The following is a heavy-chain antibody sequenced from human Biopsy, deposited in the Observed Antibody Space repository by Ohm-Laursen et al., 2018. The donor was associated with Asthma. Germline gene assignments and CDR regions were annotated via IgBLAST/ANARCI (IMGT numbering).Heavy chain of an antibody. Sequence: SLRLSCSASGFTFGDYWMSWVRQVPGKGLEGVANIKHDGTEKNHGDSLKGRFTISRDNAKNSLYLQMNSLRAEDTAVYYCARTFHFWSPYHAEHYQLWGQGTLVTVPS. J-gene: IGHJ1*01. D-gene: IGHD3-3*02. V-gene: IGHV3-7*01. CDR1: GFTFGDYW. CDR2: IKHDGTEK. CDR3: ARTFHFWSPYHAEHYQL.